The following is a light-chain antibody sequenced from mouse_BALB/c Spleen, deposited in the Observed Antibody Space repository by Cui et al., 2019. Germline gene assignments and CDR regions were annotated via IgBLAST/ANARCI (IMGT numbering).Light chain of an antibody. CDR3: LQSDNMPLT. J-gene: IGKJ2*01. CDR2: EGN. Sequence: ETTVTQPPAYMSVATGEKVTIRCLNSTDIEDDMNWYQQKPGKPHKLLISEGNTLRPGVPYRVSSSGYGTDFGVTIENTISEYVADYYCLQSDNMPLTFVGGTKLEIK. V-gene: IGKV17-127*01. CDR1: TDIEDD.